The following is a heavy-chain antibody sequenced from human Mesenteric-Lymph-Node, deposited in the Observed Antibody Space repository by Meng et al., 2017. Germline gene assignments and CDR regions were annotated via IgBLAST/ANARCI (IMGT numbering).Heavy chain of an antibody. V-gene: IGHV1-69*02. CDR2: IIPILGIA. CDR1: GGTFSSYT. D-gene: IGHD6-19*01. Sequence: SVKVSCKASGGTFSSYTISWVRQAPGQGLEWMGRIIPILGIANYAQKFQGRVTMTRDTSISTAYMELSRLRSDDTAVYYCARDTGKWLVNVHLGYWGQGTLVTVSS. CDR3: ARDTGKWLVNVHLGY. J-gene: IGHJ4*02.